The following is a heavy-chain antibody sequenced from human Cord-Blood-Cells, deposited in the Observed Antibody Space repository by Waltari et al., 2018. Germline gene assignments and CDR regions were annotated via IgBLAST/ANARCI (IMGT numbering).Heavy chain of an antibody. D-gene: IGHD3-3*01. CDR1: GYSISSGYY. CDR2: IYHSGST. CDR3: ARAQVIRFLEWLPRFDY. V-gene: IGHV4-38-2*01. Sequence: QVQLQESGPGLVKPSETLSLTCAVSGYSISSGYYWGWIRQPPGKGLEWIGSIYHSGSTYYNPSLKSRVTISVDTSKNQFSLKLSSVTAADTAVYYCARAQVIRFLEWLPRFDYWGQRTLVTVSS. J-gene: IGHJ4*02.